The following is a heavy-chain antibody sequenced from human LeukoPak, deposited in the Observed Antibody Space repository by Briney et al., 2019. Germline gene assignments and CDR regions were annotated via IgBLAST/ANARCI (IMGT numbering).Heavy chain of an antibody. Sequence: PSETLSLTCTVSGGSISGYYWSWIRQPPGKGLEWIGYVYYSGTTNYNPSLQSRVTISVDKSKNQFSLKLTSVTAADTAVYYCARYGVTIVRGGKYYFDNWGRGTLVTVSS. J-gene: IGHJ4*02. CDR2: VYYSGTT. CDR3: ARYGVTIVRGGKYYFDN. D-gene: IGHD3-10*01. CDR1: GGSISGYY. V-gene: IGHV4-59*08.